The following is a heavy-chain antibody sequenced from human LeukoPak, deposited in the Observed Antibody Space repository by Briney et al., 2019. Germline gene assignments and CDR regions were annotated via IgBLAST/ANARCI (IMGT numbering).Heavy chain of an antibody. J-gene: IGHJ4*02. CDR2: INPNSGGT. V-gene: IGHV1-2*02. Sequence: VASVKASCRASGYTFTGYYMHWVRQAPGQGLEWMGWINPNSGGTNYAQKFQGRVTMTRDTSISTAYMELSRLRSDDTAVYYCAREGPTRVVDYWGQGTLVTVSS. CDR1: GYTFTGYY. CDR3: AREGPTRVVDY. D-gene: IGHD2-2*01.